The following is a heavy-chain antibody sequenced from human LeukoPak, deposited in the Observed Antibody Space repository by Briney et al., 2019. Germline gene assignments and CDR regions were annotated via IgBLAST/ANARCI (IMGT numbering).Heavy chain of an antibody. CDR2: INHSGST. J-gene: IGHJ4*02. V-gene: IGHV4-34*01. Sequence: SETLSLTCAVYGGSFSGYYWSWIRQPPGKGLERIGEINHSGSTNYNPSLKGRVTISVDTSKNQFSLKLSSVTAADTAVYYCAGGLKITMVRGVTHPFDYWGQGTLVTVSS. CDR3: AGGLKITMVRGVTHPFDY. CDR1: GGSFSGYY. D-gene: IGHD3-10*01.